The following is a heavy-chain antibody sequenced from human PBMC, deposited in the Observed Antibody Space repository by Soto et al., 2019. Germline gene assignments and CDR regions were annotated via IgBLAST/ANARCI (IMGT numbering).Heavy chain of an antibody. J-gene: IGHJ6*02. D-gene: IGHD1-1*01. CDR3: ARAKLDSYYYYGMDV. CDR2: IYYSGST. Sequence: SETLSLTCTVSGGSVSSGSYYWSWIRQPPGKGLEWIGYIYYSGSTNYNPSLKSRVTISVDTSKNQFSLKLSSVTAADTAVYYCARAKLDSYYYYGMDVWGQGTTVTVSS. V-gene: IGHV4-61*01. CDR1: GGSVSSGSYY.